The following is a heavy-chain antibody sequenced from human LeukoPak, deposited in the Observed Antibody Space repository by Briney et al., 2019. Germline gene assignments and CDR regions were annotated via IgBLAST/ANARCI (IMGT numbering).Heavy chain of an antibody. V-gene: IGHV4-39*07. CDR3: ARENHGEYTFDL. D-gene: IGHD4-17*01. CDR1: GGSISSSSYY. J-gene: IGHJ2*01. CDR2: IYYSGST. Sequence: SETLSLTCTVSGGSISSSSYYWGWIRQPPGKGLEWIGSIYYSGSTNYNPSLKSRVTISVDTSKNQFSLKLSSVTAADTAVYYCARENHGEYTFDLWGRGTLVTVSS.